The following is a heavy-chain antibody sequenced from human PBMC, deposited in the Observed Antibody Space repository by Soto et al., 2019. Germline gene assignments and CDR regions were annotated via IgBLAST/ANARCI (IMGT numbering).Heavy chain of an antibody. CDR3: AGGYYDILTGYYGMDV. CDR2: ISSSGSTI. D-gene: IGHD3-9*01. V-gene: IGHV3-11*01. CDR1: GFTFSDYS. Sequence: XGSLRLSWAASGFTFSDYSVIWIRQAPGKGLDWVSHISSSGSTIYYADSVKGRFTISRDNAKNSLYLQMNSLRAEDTAVYYCAGGYYDILTGYYGMDVWGQGTTVTVSS. J-gene: IGHJ6*02.